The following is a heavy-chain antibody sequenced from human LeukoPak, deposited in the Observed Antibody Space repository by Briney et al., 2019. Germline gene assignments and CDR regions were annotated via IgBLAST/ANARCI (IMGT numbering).Heavy chain of an antibody. CDR1: GFTVSSNY. V-gene: IGHV3-7*01. J-gene: IGHJ5*02. Sequence: PGGSLRLSCAASGFTVSSNYMSWVRQAPGKGLEWVANIKQDGSEKYYVDSVKGRFTISRDNAKNSLYLQMSSLRAEDTAVYYCASSLGAFDPWGQGTLVTVSS. CDR2: IKQDGSEK. D-gene: IGHD3-16*01. CDR3: ASSLGAFDP.